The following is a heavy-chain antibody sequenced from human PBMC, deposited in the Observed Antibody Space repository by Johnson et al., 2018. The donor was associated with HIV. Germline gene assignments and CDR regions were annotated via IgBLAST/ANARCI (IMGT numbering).Heavy chain of an antibody. V-gene: IGHV3-30*03. J-gene: IGHJ3*02. Sequence: QVQLVESGGGLVKPGGSLKLSCAASGFTFSDYYMSWIRQAPGKGLEWVAVISYDGSNKYYPGSVKGRFTISRENAKNSLYLQMNSLRAGDTAVYYCARMTTTVSHHDGFDIWGQGTMVTVSS. D-gene: IGHD4-17*01. CDR2: ISYDGSNK. CDR3: ARMTTTVSHHDGFDI. CDR1: GFTFSDYY.